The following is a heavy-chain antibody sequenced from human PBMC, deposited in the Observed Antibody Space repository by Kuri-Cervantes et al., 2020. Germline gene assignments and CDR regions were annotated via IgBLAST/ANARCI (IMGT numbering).Heavy chain of an antibody. V-gene: IGHV4-30-2*01. CDR1: GGSISSGGYS. J-gene: IGHJ5*02. CDR3: ARAPGDYGLEGNNWFDP. Sequence: SETLSLTCAVFGGSISSGGYSWSWIRQPPGKGLEWIGYIYHSGSTYYNPSPKSRVTISVDRSKNQFSLKLSSVTAADTAVYYCARAPGDYGLEGNNWFDPWGQGTLVTVSS. D-gene: IGHD4-17*01. CDR2: IYHSGST.